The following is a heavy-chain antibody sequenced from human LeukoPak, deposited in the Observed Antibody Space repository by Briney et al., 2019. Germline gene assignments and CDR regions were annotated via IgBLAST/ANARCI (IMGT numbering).Heavy chain of an antibody. CDR1: GDTFSKYA. J-gene: IGHJ6*02. D-gene: IGHD5-18*01. CDR3: ARDQGRHSYGLYYYGMDV. Sequence: GASVKVSCKASGDTFSKYAFSWVRQAPGQGLEWMGKIMTILGTTNYAQKFQGRVTITADTSSDTSYMELSGLTSDDTAVYYCARDQGRHSYGLYYYGMDVWGQGTAVTVSS. CDR2: IMTILGTT. V-gene: IGHV1-69*04.